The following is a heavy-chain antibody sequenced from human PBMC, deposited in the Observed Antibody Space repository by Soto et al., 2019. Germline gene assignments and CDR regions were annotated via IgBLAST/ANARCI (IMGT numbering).Heavy chain of an antibody. Sequence: LRLSCAASGFIFSSYTMHWVRQAPGKGLEWVGVITYDGSNQYYADSVKGRFTISRDNSRNMLFLQMNSLRPDDTAVYYCARAPSGSYPEFDYWGQGTLVTVSS. J-gene: IGHJ4*02. CDR1: GFIFSSYT. CDR2: ITYDGSNQ. V-gene: IGHV3-30-3*01. CDR3: ARAPSGSYPEFDY. D-gene: IGHD1-26*01.